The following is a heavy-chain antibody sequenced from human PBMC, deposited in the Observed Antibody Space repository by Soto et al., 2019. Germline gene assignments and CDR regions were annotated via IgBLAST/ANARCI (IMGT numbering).Heavy chain of an antibody. CDR2: INHSGST. CDR1: GGSLSGYF. J-gene: IGHJ6*03. D-gene: IGHD3-3*01. CDR3: ASYHYYDFWIGSRHYMDV. Sequence: QVHLEQWGAGLLKPSETLSLTCAVYGGSLSGYFWSWVRQPPGKGLEWIGEINHSGSTNYNPSLKSRVNISADTSKHQFSLRLSSVTAADSAIYYCASYHYYDFWIGSRHYMDVWGKGTTVTVSS. V-gene: IGHV4-34*01.